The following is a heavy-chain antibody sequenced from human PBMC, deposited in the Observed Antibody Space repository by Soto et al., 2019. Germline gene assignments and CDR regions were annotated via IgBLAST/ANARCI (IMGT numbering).Heavy chain of an antibody. CDR3: ASANGAAAGPSYFDY. J-gene: IGHJ4*02. CDR1: GGSISSSNW. CDR2: IYHSGST. V-gene: IGHV4-4*02. D-gene: IGHD6-13*01. Sequence: SETLSLTCAVSGGSISSSNWWSWVRQPPGKGLEWIGEIYHSGSTNYNPSLKSRVTISVDKSKNQFSLKLSSVTAADTAVYYCASANGAAAGPSYFDYWGQGTLVTVSS.